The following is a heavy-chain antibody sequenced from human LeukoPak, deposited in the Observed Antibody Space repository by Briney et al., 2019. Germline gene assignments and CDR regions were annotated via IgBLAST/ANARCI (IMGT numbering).Heavy chain of an antibody. CDR3: ARTLNAYCSSTNCYLGDY. Sequence: ASVKVSCKASGYTFTGYYMHWVRQAPGQGLEWMGWMNPNSGNTGYAQKFQGRVTMTRNTSISTAYMELSSLRSEDTAVYYCARTLNAYCSSTNCYLGDYWGQGTLVTVSS. CDR2: MNPNSGNT. V-gene: IGHV1-8*02. D-gene: IGHD2-2*01. J-gene: IGHJ4*02. CDR1: GYTFTGYY.